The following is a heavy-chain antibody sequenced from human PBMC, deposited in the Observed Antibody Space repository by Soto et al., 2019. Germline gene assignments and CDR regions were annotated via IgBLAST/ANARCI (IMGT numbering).Heavy chain of an antibody. Sequence: GSLRLSCAASGFTFSRYSMNWVRQAPGKGLEWVSSISSSSSYIYYADSVKGRFTISRDNAKNSLYLQMNSLRAEDTAVYYCARWAADGSYYYYGMDVWGQGTTVTVSS. CDR1: GFTFSRYS. D-gene: IGHD6-13*01. CDR2: ISSSSSYI. CDR3: ARWAADGSYYYYGMDV. V-gene: IGHV3-21*01. J-gene: IGHJ6*02.